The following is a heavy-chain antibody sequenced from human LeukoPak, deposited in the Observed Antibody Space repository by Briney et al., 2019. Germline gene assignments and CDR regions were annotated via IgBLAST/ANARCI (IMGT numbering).Heavy chain of an antibody. D-gene: IGHD4-17*01. CDR1: GGSISSHY. V-gene: IGHV4-59*08. CDR2: IYDSGST. J-gene: IGHJ6*02. CDR3: ARHDYRLRDYSYYSYGMDV. Sequence: KPSETLSLTCTVSGGSISSHYWNWIRQPPGKGLEWIGYIYDSGSTNYNPSLKSRVSISGDTSKNQLSLKLSSVTAADTAVYYCARHDYRLRDYSYYSYGMDVWGQGTTVTVSS.